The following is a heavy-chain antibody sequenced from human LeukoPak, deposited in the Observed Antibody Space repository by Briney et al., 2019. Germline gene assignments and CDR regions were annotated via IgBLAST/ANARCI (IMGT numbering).Heavy chain of an antibody. Sequence: GGSLRLSCAAPGFTVSSNYMSWVRQAPGKGLEWVSVIYSGGSTYYADSVKGRFTISRDNSKNTLYLQMNSLRAEDTAVYYCAKGDKRITMIVVVIPFDYWGQGTLVTVSS. CDR3: AKGDKRITMIVVVIPFDY. J-gene: IGHJ4*02. CDR1: GFTVSSNY. CDR2: IYSGGST. D-gene: IGHD3-22*01. V-gene: IGHV3-53*01.